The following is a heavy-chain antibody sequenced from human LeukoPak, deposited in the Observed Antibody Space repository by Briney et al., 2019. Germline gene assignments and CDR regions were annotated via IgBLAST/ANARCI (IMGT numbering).Heavy chain of an antibody. J-gene: IGHJ5*02. CDR1: GFTFKLSA. Sequence: GGSRKLSCLASGFTFKLSAMTWVRQAPGKGLEWVSAIGGTGDNTYCADSVKGRFTISRDNSRNTLYLQMDSLRAEDTATYYCARDRGPYVGIDNNWFDPWGQGTLVIVAS. CDR2: IGGTGDNT. D-gene: IGHD3-10*02. CDR3: ARDRGPYVGIDNNWFDP. V-gene: IGHV3-23*01.